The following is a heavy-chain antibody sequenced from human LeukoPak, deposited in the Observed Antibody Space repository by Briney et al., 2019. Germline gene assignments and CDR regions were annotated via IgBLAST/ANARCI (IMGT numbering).Heavy chain of an antibody. CDR2: IHSGGST. D-gene: IGHD6-19*01. V-gene: IGHV3-53*01. Sequence: PGGSLRLSCAASGFTVSSNYMSWVRQAPGKGLEWVSVIHSGGSTYYADSVKGRFTISRDNSKNTLYLQMNSLRAEDTAVYYCARKGQSVAGTLTFDYWGQGTLVTVSS. CDR3: ARKGQSVAGTLTFDY. J-gene: IGHJ4*02. CDR1: GFTVSSNY.